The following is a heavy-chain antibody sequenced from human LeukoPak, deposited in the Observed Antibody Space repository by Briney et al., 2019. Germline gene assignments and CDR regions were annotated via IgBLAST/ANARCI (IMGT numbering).Heavy chain of an antibody. CDR2: INPSGGST. CDR1: GYTFTSYY. D-gene: IGHD6-6*01. J-gene: IGHJ6*02. Sequence: ASVKVSCKASGYTFTSYYMHWVRQAPGQGLEWRGIINPSGGSTSYAQKFQGRVTMTRDTSTSTVYMELSSLRSEDTAVYYCAREEFYSSSSIYSYYYYGMDVWGQGTTVTVSS. CDR3: AREEFYSSSSIYSYYYYGMDV. V-gene: IGHV1-46*01.